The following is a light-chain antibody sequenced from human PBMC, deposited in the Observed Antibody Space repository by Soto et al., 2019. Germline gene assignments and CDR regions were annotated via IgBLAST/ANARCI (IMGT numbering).Light chain of an antibody. CDR3: TSYSSSDIFYV. CDR2: QVT. CDR1: SSDIGGYYY. V-gene: IGLV2-14*01. Sequence: QSALTQPASVSGSPGQSMTISCTGTSSDIGGYYYVSWYQHHPGKAPKLLIYQVTNRPSRVSNRFSGSKSGNTASLTISGLQADDEADYYCTSYSSSDIFYVFGTGTKVTVL. J-gene: IGLJ1*01.